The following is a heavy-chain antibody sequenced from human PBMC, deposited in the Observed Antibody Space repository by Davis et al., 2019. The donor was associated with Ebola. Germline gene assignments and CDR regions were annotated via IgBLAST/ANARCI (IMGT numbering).Heavy chain of an antibody. V-gene: IGHV1-2*04. Sequence: AASVKVSCKASGYIFIHYYLHWVRQAPGRGLQWMGRINPNTGGADYAQDFQGWVTMTRDTPTSTAYMQLNRLRSDDSAMYYCAREAADHRGIDFWGQGTMVTVSS. CDR3: AREAADHRGIDF. J-gene: IGHJ4*02. CDR1: GYIFIHYY. D-gene: IGHD1-14*01. CDR2: INPNTGGA.